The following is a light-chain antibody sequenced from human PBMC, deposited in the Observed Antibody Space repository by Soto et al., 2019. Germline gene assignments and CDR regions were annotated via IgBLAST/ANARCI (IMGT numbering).Light chain of an antibody. J-gene: IGKJ5*01. CDR2: DAS. CDR3: LQRSDWPIT. Sequence: EIVLTQSPPTLSLSPGESAALSCRVSQTISTYVAWYQQKPGQAPRLLIYDASTRATGIPARFSGSGSGTDFTLTSSYLEPEDFAVYYCLQRSDWPITFGQGTRLEIK. V-gene: IGKV3-11*01. CDR1: QTISTY.